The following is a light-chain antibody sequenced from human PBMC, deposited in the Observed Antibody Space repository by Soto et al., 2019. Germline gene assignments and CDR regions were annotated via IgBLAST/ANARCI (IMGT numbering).Light chain of an antibody. CDR3: LQHNSYPRT. CDR1: QGIRND. J-gene: IGKJ1*01. V-gene: IGKV1-17*01. Sequence: EIQMTQSPSSLAAPLGDSGTSACRASQGIRNDLGWYQQKPGKAPKRLIYGASSLESGIPARFSGSGSGTEFTLTISSLQPEDFATYYCLQHNSYPRTFGQGTKVDI. CDR2: GAS.